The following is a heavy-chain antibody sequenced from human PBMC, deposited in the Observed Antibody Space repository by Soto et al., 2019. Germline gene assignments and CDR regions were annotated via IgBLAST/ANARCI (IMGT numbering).Heavy chain of an antibody. Sequence: SETLSLTCAVSGYSISSSNWWGWIRQPPGKGLEWIGYIYYSGSTYYNPSLKSRVTMSVDTSKNQFSLKLSSVTAVDTAVYYCAASSGDYECLDYWGQGTLVTVSS. J-gene: IGHJ4*02. CDR3: AASSGDYECLDY. V-gene: IGHV4-28*01. CDR2: IYYSGST. D-gene: IGHD4-17*01. CDR1: GYSISSSNW.